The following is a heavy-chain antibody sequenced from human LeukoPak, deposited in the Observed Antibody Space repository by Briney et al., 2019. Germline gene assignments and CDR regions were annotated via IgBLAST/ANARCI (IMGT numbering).Heavy chain of an antibody. Sequence: SVKVSCKASGGTFSRYAISWVRQAPGQGLEWMGGIIPIFGTPNCAQKFQGRVTITADESTSTAYMELSSLRSEDTAVYYCARGWLAETTVVTPYNYWGQGTLVTVSS. V-gene: IGHV1-69*13. CDR3: ARGWLAETTVVTPYNY. CDR1: GGTFSRYA. J-gene: IGHJ4*02. CDR2: IIPIFGTP. D-gene: IGHD4-23*01.